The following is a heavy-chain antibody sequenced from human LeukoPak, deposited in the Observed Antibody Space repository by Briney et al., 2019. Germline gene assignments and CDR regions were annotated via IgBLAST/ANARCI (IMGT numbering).Heavy chain of an antibody. V-gene: IGHV3-33*08. Sequence: GGSLRLSCAASGFTFSSYGMHWVRQAPGKGLEWVAVIWYDGSNKYYADSVKGRFTISRDNSKNTLYLQMNSLRAEDTAVYYCARGGYCSSTSCYAGANWYYYYGMDVWGQGTTVTVSS. CDR1: GFTFSSYG. CDR3: ARGGYCSSTSCYAGANWYYYYGMDV. CDR2: IWYDGSNK. J-gene: IGHJ6*02. D-gene: IGHD2-2*03.